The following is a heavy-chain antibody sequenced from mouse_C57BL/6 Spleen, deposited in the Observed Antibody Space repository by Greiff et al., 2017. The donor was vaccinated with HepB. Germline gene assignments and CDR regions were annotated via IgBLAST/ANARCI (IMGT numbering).Heavy chain of an antibody. J-gene: IGHJ2*01. Sequence: VQLQQSDAELVKPGASVKISSKVSGYTFTDHPIHWMKQRPEQGLDWIGYIYPRDGSTKYNEKFKGKATLTADKSSSTAYMQLNSLTSEDSAVYFCARAAYYYGSSPFDYWGQGTTLTVSS. CDR1: GYTFTDHP. V-gene: IGHV1-78*01. D-gene: IGHD1-1*01. CDR3: ARAAYYYGSSPFDY. CDR2: IYPRDGST.